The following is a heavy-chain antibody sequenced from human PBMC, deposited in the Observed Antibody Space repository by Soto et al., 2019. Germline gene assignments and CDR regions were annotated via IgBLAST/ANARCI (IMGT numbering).Heavy chain of an antibody. Sequence: GGSLRLSCAASGFTFSSYWMHWVRQAPGKGLVWVSRINSDGSSTSYADSVKGRFTISRDNAKNTLYLQMNSLRAEDTAVYYCARGGYCTNGVCYTFGWFDPWGQGTLVTVSS. V-gene: IGHV3-74*01. CDR1: GFTFSSYW. D-gene: IGHD2-8*01. CDR3: ARGGYCTNGVCYTFGWFDP. J-gene: IGHJ5*02. CDR2: INSDGSST.